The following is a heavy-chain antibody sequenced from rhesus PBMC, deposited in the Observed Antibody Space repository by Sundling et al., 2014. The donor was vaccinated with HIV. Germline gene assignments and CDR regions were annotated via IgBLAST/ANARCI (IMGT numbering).Heavy chain of an antibody. D-gene: IGHD3-3*01. V-gene: IGHV3S42*01. Sequence: EVQLVESGGGLVQPGGSLRLSCAASGFTFSRYGMYWVRQAPGKGLEWISVISSDGGSTNYADSVKGRFTISRDNSKNTLYLQMNSLRVEDTAVYYCAKPPLDQYGLVSDYWGQGVLVTVSS. CDR1: GFTFSRYG. CDR2: ISSDGGST. J-gene: IGHJ4*01. CDR3: AKPPLDQYGLVSDY.